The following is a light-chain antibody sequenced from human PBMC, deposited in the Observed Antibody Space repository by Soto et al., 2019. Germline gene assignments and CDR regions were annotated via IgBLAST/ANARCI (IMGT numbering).Light chain of an antibody. CDR1: QSVSTY. CDR2: EAS. J-gene: IGKJ5*01. V-gene: IGKV3-11*01. CDR3: QQYSDLPMT. Sequence: VLTQSPATLSLSPGSRAALSCRASQSVSTYLAWYQQKPGQAPRLLIYEASYRAPGVPDRFSGSGSGTDFTLTISRLEPEDFAVYFCQQYSDLPMTFGQGTRLEIK.